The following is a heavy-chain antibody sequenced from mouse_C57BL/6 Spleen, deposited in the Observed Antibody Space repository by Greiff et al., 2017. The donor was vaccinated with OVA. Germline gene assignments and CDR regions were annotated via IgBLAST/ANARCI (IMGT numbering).Heavy chain of an antibody. CDR1: GFTFTDYY. Sequence: EVMLVESGGGLVQPGGSLSLSCAASGFTFTDYYMSWVRQPPGKALEWLGFIRHKANGYTTEYSASVKGRFTISRDNSQSILYLQMNALRAEDSATYYCARLSYYSNYGYAMDYWGQGTSVTVSS. D-gene: IGHD2-5*01. CDR3: ARLSYYSNYGYAMDY. CDR2: IRHKANGYTT. J-gene: IGHJ4*01. V-gene: IGHV7-3*01.